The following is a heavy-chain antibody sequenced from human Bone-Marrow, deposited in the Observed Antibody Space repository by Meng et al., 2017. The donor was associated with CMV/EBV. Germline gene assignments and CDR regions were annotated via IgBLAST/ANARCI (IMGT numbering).Heavy chain of an antibody. Sequence: GGSLRLSCAASGFTFSSYSMNWVRQAPGKGLEWVSSISSSSSYIYYADSVKGRFTISRDNAKNSLYLQMNSLRAEDTAIYYCAKLGRDIVVAPTTSVDYWGQGTLVTVSS. D-gene: IGHD2-2*01. CDR3: AKLGRDIVVAPTTSVDY. CDR1: GFTFSSYS. J-gene: IGHJ4*02. CDR2: ISSSSSYI. V-gene: IGHV3-21*01.